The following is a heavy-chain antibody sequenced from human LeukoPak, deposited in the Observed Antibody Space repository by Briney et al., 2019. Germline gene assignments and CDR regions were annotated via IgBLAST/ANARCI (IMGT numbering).Heavy chain of an antibody. CDR1: GFTVSSNY. J-gene: IGHJ4*02. CDR2: IYSGGST. CDR3: AKSSDYYDSSGYFDY. V-gene: IGHV3-53*01. D-gene: IGHD3-22*01. Sequence: PGGSLRLSCAASGFTVSSNYMSWVRQAPGKGLEWVSVIYSGGSTYYADSVKGRFTISRDNSKNTLHLQMNSLRAEDTAVYYCAKSSDYYDSSGYFDYWGQGTLVTVSS.